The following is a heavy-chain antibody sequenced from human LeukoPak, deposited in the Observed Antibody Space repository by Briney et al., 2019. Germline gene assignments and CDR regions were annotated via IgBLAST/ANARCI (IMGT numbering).Heavy chain of an antibody. Sequence: SVKVSXKASGGTFSSYAISWVRQAPGQGLECMGRIIPIFGTANYAQKFQGRVTITTDESTSTAYMELSSLRSEDTAVYYYAILGLYDLGAFDIWGQGTMVTVSS. CDR2: IIPIFGTA. V-gene: IGHV1-69*05. CDR1: GGTFSSYA. J-gene: IGHJ3*02. D-gene: IGHD3-16*01. CDR3: AILGLYDLGAFDI.